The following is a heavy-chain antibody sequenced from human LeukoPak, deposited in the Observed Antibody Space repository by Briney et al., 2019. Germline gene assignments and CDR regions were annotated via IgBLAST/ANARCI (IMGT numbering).Heavy chain of an antibody. V-gene: IGHV4-59*01. CDR3: GRYVRNYGMAV. CDR1: GGSISSYY. CDR2: IYYSGST. Sequence: PSETLSLTCTVSGGSISSYYWSWIRQPPGKGLEWIGYIYYSGSTNYNPSLKSRVTISVDTSKNQFSLKLSSVTAADTAVYYCGRYVRNYGMAVWGKGTTVTVSS. D-gene: IGHD3-16*01. J-gene: IGHJ6*04.